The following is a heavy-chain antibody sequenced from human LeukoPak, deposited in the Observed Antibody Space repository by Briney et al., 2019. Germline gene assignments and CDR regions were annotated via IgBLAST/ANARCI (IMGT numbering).Heavy chain of an antibody. CDR1: GFTFDDYA. CDR3: AKVGALSSYYFDY. Sequence: PGGSLRLSCAASGFTFDDYAMHWVRQAPGKGLEWVSGISWNSGSIGYADSVKGRFTISRDNAKNSLYLQMNSLRAEDTALYYCAKVGALSSYYFDYWGQGTLVTVSS. D-gene: IGHD3-16*01. J-gene: IGHJ4*02. V-gene: IGHV3-9*01. CDR2: ISWNSGSI.